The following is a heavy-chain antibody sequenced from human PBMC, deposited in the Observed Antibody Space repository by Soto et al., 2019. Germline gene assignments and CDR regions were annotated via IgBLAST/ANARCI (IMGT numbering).Heavy chain of an antibody. V-gene: IGHV1-2*04. Sequence: ASVKVSCKASGYTFTGYYMHWVRQAPGQGLEWMGWINPNSGGTNYAQKFQGWVTMTRDTSISTAYMELSRLRSDDTAVYYCAVAGREYSSSSRPGGMDVWGQGTTVTVSS. CDR3: AVAGREYSSSSRPGGMDV. D-gene: IGHD6-6*01. CDR2: INPNSGGT. J-gene: IGHJ6*02. CDR1: GYTFTGYY.